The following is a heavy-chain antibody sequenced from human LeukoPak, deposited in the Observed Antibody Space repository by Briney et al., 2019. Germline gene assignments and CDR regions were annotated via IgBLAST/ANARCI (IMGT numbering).Heavy chain of an antibody. J-gene: IGHJ4*02. CDR2: ISSSGSTI. D-gene: IGHD6-6*01. Sequence: PGGSLRLSCAASGFTFSDYYMSWIRQAPGKGLEWVSYISSSGSTIYYADSVKGRFTISRDNSKNTLYLQMNSLRAQDTAVYYCAKDLAVPSNWGQGTLVTVSS. CDR3: AKDLAVPSN. V-gene: IGHV3-11*01. CDR1: GFTFSDYY.